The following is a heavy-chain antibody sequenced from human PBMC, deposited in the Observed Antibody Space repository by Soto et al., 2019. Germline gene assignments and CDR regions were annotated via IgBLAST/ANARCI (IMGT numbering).Heavy chain of an antibody. CDR2: IIPIFGTA. CDR3: ASRPLAGVAARPDWFDP. Sequence: QVQLVQSGAEVKKPGSSVKVSCKASGGTFSSYAISWVRQAPGQGLEWMGGIIPIFGTANYAQKFQGRVTITADESTSTAYMELSSLRSEDTAVYYCASRPLAGVAARPDWFDPWGQGTLVTVSS. J-gene: IGHJ5*02. V-gene: IGHV1-69*01. D-gene: IGHD6-6*01. CDR1: GGTFSSYA.